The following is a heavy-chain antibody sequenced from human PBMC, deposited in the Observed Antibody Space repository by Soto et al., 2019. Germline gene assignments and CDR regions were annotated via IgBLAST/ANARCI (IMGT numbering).Heavy chain of an antibody. CDR1: GFIFSDFA. V-gene: IGHV3-23*01. CDR2: VSVYGGST. J-gene: IGHJ2*01. Sequence: DVQLLESGGDLVQPGESLRLSCAASGFIFSDFAMSWVRQTPGKGLEWVAAVSVYGGSTHYSDAVKGRFNISRDNSRDTLFLQMNSLRAEDTAVYYCARRPAGDSHWYFDLWGRGTLVTVSS. CDR3: ARRPAGDSHWYFDL. D-gene: IGHD2-21*01.